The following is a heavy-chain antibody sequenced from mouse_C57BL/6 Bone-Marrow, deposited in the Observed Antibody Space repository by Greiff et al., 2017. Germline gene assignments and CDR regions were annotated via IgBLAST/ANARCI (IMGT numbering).Heavy chain of an antibody. CDR3: TTFGYYYGLWYVDG. CDR1: GFNIKDDY. Sequence: EVQLQQSGAELVRPGASVKLSCTASGFNIKDDYMHWVKQRPEQGLEWIGWIDPENGDTEYASKFQGKATITADTSSNTAYLQLSSLTSEDTAVYYWTTFGYYYGLWYVDGGGTGTRVTVSA. CDR2: IDPENGDT. J-gene: IGHJ1*03. D-gene: IGHD1-1*01. V-gene: IGHV14-4*01.